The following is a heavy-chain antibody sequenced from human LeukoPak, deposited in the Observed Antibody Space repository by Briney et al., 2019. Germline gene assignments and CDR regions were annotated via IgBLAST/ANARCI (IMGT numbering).Heavy chain of an antibody. CDR3: ARERYSSSWPPGGWFDP. CDR1: GGSISSYY. V-gene: IGHV4-59*01. J-gene: IGHJ5*02. Sequence: PSETLSLTCTVSGGSISSYYWSWIQQPPGKGLEWIGYIYYSGSTNYNPSLKSRVTISVDTSKNQFSLKLSSVTAADTAVYYCARERYSSSWPPGGWFDPWGQGTLVTVSS. D-gene: IGHD6-13*01. CDR2: IYYSGST.